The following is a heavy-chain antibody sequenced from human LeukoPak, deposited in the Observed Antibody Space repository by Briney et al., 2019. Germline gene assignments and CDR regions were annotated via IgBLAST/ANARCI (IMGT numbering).Heavy chain of an antibody. CDR1: GFTFSSYA. V-gene: IGHV3-23*01. Sequence: HPGGSLRLSCAASGFTFSSYAMSWVRQAPGKGLEWVSAISGSGGSTYYADSVKGRFTISRDNSKNTLYLQMNSLRAEDTAVYYCAKERRYLRSLAASAFDIWGQGTMVTVSS. J-gene: IGHJ3*02. CDR2: ISGSGGST. CDR3: AKERRYLRSLAASAFDI. D-gene: IGHD3-16*01.